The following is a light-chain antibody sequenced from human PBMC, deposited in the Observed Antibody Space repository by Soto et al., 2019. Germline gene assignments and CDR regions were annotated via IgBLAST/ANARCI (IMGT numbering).Light chain of an antibody. CDR3: AAWDDTLKRYV. J-gene: IGLJ1*01. Sequence: QSVLTQPPSVSGAPGQRVTMSCTGSSSNIGAGYDVHWYQHLPGTAPKLLIYYNNQRPSGVPDRFSGSKSGTSASLAISGLQSEDESDYYCAAWDDTLKRYVFGTGTKVTVL. CDR1: SSNIGAGYD. V-gene: IGLV1-40*01. CDR2: YNN.